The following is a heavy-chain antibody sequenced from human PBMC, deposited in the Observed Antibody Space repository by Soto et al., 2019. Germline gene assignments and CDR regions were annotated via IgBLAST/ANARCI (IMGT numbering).Heavy chain of an antibody. CDR3: AKRADRYSSDWYSIDP. CDR2: INAGNGNT. V-gene: IGHV1-3*01. Sequence: SVTVSCKASGYTFTSYAMHWVRQAPGQRLEWMGWINAGNGNTKYSQKFQGRFTISRDNSKNTLYLQMNSLRAEDTAVYYCAKRADRYSSDWYSIDPWGQGTLVTVSS. D-gene: IGHD6-13*01. CDR1: GYTFTSYA. J-gene: IGHJ5*02.